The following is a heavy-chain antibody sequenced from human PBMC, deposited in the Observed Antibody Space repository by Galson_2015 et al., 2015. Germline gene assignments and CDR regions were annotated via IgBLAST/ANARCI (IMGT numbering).Heavy chain of an antibody. J-gene: IGHJ4*02. CDR1: GVSLTSASYY. Sequence: SETLSLTCSVSGVSLTSASYYWGWLRQPPGKGLEWIGSIYHHGTTYYSPSLRGRVTISADTSKDYFSLKLNSLTAADTAVYYCVGTGVLNNHFDDWGQGILVIVSA. V-gene: IGHV4-39*02. CDR2: IYHHGTT. D-gene: IGHD3/OR15-3a*01. CDR3: VGTGVLNNHFDD.